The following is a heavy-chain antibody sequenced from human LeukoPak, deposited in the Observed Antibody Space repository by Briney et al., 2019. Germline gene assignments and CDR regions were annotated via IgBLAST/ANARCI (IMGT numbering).Heavy chain of an antibody. J-gene: IGHJ4*02. Sequence: PGGSLRLSCAASGFTFSGSSMHWVRQASGKGLEWVGRIRSKAHSYATAYAASVKGRFTISRDDSKNTAYLQMNSLKTEDTAVYFCVRGGLHYYDSSGYVYWGQGTLVTVSS. D-gene: IGHD3-22*01. CDR1: GFTFSGSS. CDR2: IRSKAHSYAT. V-gene: IGHV3-73*01. CDR3: VRGGLHYYDSSGYVY.